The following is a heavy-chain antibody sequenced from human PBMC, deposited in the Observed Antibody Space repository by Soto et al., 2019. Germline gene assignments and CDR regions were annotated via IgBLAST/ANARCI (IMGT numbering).Heavy chain of an antibody. CDR3: AKDFVHYYGSGSYPGY. J-gene: IGHJ4*02. CDR1: PFSFSTYW. CDR2: IKQDGSQK. Sequence: GGSLRLSGAGSPFSFSTYWMTWVRQAPGEGLEWVASIKQDGSQKDYVDSVKGRFTISRDNSKNTLYLQMNSLRAEDTAVYYCAKDFVHYYGSGSYPGYWGQGTLVTVSS. V-gene: IGHV3-7*01. D-gene: IGHD3-10*01.